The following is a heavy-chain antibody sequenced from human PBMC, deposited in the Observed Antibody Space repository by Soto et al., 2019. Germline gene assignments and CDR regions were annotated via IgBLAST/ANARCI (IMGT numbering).Heavy chain of an antibody. V-gene: IGHV2-5*02. CDR1: GFSLTTSGVG. CDR3: ASSSGYRIFDC. Sequence: QITLKESGPTLVKPTQTLTLTCTFSGFSLTTSGVGVGWIRQPPGKALEWLALIFWDDDKRYSPSLKSRFTITKDTSKNQVVLTMTNMDPVDTATYYCASSSGYRIFDCWGQGTLVTVSS. D-gene: IGHD3-22*01. J-gene: IGHJ4*02. CDR2: IFWDDDK.